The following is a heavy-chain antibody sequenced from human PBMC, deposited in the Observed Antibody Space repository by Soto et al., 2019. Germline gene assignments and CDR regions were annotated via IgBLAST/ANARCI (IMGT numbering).Heavy chain of an antibody. CDR1: GFTFSSYA. Sequence: GPLRLSCSASGFTFSSYAMHWVRQAPGKGLEYVSGVTGNGGSTYYADSVKGRFTISRDNSKNTLYLQMSSLRAEDTAVYYCVKNEGSGPLGYWGQGTLVTVSS. V-gene: IGHV3-64D*08. J-gene: IGHJ4*02. CDR3: VKNEGSGPLGY. D-gene: IGHD6-19*01. CDR2: VTGNGGST.